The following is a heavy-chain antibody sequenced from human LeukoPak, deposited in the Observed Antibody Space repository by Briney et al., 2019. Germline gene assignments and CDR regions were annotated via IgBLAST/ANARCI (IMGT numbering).Heavy chain of an antibody. J-gene: IGHJ4*02. CDR3: AKWGDYDILTGYYVSDF. V-gene: IGHV3-23*01. CDR2: ITGSGDTT. CDR1: GFIFRNYA. Sequence: GGSLRLSCAAPGFIFRNYAMSWVRQAPGKGLEWVSAITGSGDTTYYADSVKGRFTISRDNSKNTLYVEMNTLRAEDTAVYYCAKWGDYDILTGYYVSDFWGQGTLVTVSS. D-gene: IGHD3-9*01.